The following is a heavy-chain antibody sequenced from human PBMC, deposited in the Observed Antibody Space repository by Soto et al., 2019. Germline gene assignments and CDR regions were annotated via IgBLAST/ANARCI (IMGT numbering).Heavy chain of an antibody. CDR3: AKSAEVVFWSGPHFAPRSWPCDC. Sequence: GGTLRLSCAASGFTFSSSAMSWVRQAPGQGLEWVSAISGSGGSTYYADSVKGRFTISRDNSKNTLYLQMNSPRAADLAVYSCAKSAEVVFWSGPHFAPRSWPCDCWGQGTRVSVAS. J-gene: IGHJ4*02. D-gene: IGHD3-3*01. CDR1: GFTFSSSA. CDR2: ISGSGGST. V-gene: IGHV3-23*01.